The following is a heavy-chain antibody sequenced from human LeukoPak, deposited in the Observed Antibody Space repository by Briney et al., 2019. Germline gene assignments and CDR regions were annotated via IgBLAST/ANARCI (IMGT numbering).Heavy chain of an antibody. CDR2: IKQDGSEK. CDR3: AKDLLSISPRGYMDV. CDR1: GFTFSSYW. V-gene: IGHV3-7*03. Sequence: AGGSLRLSCAASGFTFSSYWMSWVRQAPGKGLEWVANIKQDGSEKYYVDSVKGRFTISRDNAKNSLYLQMNSLRAEDTAVYYCAKDLLSISPRGYMDVWGKGTTVTVSS. D-gene: IGHD2/OR15-2a*01. J-gene: IGHJ6*03.